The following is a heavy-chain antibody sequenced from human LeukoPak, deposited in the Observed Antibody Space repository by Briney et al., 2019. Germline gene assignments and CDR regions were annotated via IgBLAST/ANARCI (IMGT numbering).Heavy chain of an antibody. CDR2: IYWDDDK. Sequence: ESGPTLVKPTQTLTLTCTFSGFSPSTSGVGVGWIRQPPGKALEWLALIYWDDDKRYSPSLKSRLTITKDTSKNQVVLTMTNMDPVDTATYYCAHRGRVSSRGAFDIWGQGTMVTVSS. CDR3: AHRGRVSSRGAFDI. V-gene: IGHV2-5*02. CDR1: GFSPSTSGVG. J-gene: IGHJ3*02. D-gene: IGHD6-13*01.